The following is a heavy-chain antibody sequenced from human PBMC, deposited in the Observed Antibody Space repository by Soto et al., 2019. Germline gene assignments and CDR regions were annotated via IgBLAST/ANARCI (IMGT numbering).Heavy chain of an antibody. CDR1: GGTFSSYA. J-gene: IGHJ4*02. V-gene: IGHV1-69*12. D-gene: IGHD3-10*02. CDR2: IIPIFGTA. Sequence: QVQLVQSVAEVKKPGSSVKVSCKASGGTFSSYAISWVRQAPGQGIEWMGGIIPIFGTANYAQKFQGRVTITAVDTPSTAYIELCSRRTEDTAVYYCASSREARFGELSSYYFDSWGQGTLVTVSS. CDR3: ASSREARFGELSSYYFDS.